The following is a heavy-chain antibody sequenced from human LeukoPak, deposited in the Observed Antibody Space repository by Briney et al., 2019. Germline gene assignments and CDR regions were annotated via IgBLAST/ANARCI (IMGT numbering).Heavy chain of an antibody. CDR3: ARIGRPAAFDI. D-gene: IGHD6-6*01. V-gene: IGHV3-11*01. J-gene: IGHJ3*02. CDR1: GFTFSDYY. CDR2: ITSSGSTI. Sequence: GGSLRLSCAASGFTFSDYYMSWIRQAPGKGREWVSYITSSGSTIYYADSMKGRFTISRDNAKHSLFLQLDSLRAEDTAVYYCARIGRPAAFDIWGQGTLVIVSS.